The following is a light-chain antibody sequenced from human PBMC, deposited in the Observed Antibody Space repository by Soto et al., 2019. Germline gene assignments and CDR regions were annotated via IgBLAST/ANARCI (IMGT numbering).Light chain of an antibody. CDR1: QSVSSS. CDR2: DAS. Sequence: EIVLTQSPATLSLSPGERATLSCRASQSVSSSLAWYQQKPGQAPRLLIYDASNRATGIPARFSGSGSGTDFTLTISSLEPEDFAIYYCQQRSNWPPVTFGGGTTVEIQ. CDR3: QQRSNWPPVT. J-gene: IGKJ4*01. V-gene: IGKV3-11*01.